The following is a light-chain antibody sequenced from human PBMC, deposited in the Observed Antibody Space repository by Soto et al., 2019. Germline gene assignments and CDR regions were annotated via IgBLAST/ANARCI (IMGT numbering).Light chain of an antibody. V-gene: IGKV1-5*03. Sequence: DIQMTQSPSTLSASVGDRVSITCRASQSISSWLDWYQQKPGKATKLLVYKASILESVVPSRFSGSGSGTEFTLTISSLQPDDFATYYCQQYSSYWTFGQGTKVEIK. J-gene: IGKJ1*01. CDR2: KAS. CDR3: QQYSSYWT. CDR1: QSISSW.